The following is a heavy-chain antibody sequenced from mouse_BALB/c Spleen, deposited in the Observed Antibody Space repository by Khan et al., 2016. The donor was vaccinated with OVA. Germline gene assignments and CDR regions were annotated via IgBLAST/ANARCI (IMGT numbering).Heavy chain of an antibody. CDR3: TNGNYGWFAY. CDR1: GFTFSSFV. J-gene: IGHJ3*01. Sequence: EVELVESGGGLVEPGGSLKLSCAASGFTFSSFVMSWVRQTPEKRLEWVATISSAATYTYYPDSIKGRFTISRDNAKNTLYLHMNSLRSDDRASYYCTNGNYGWFAYWGLGTLVTVST. D-gene: IGHD2-1*01. V-gene: IGHV5-9-1*01. CDR2: ISSAATYT.